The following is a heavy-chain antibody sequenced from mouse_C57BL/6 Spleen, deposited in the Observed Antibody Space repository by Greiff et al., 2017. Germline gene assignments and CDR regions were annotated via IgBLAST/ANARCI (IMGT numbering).Heavy chain of an antibody. CDR2: ISSGSSTI. Sequence: EVQLVESGGGLVKPGGSLKLSCAASGFTFSDYGMHWVRQAPEKGLEWVAYISSGSSTIYYADTVKGRFTISRDNAKNTLFLQMTSLRSEDTAMYYCARRGFTTVVAYYAMDYWGQGTSVTVSS. CDR3: ARRGFTTVVAYYAMDY. V-gene: IGHV5-17*01. CDR1: GFTFSDYG. J-gene: IGHJ4*01. D-gene: IGHD1-1*01.